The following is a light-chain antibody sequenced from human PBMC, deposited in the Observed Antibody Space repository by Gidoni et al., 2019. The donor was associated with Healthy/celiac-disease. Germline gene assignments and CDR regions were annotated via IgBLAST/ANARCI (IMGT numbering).Light chain of an antibody. CDR1: QSVSSN. J-gene: IGKJ4*01. CDR3: QQYNNWPPLT. CDR2: GAS. V-gene: IGKV3-15*01. Sequence: EIVMTQPPATLSLSPGERATLSCRASQSVSSNLAWYQQKPGQAPRLLINGASTRAAGIPAKFSSSGSGTEYTITISSRLSEDVAVYYCQQYNNWPPLTFGGGTKVEIK.